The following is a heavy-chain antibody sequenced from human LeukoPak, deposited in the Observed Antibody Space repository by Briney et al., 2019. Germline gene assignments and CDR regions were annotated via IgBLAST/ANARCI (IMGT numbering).Heavy chain of an antibody. CDR1: GGSISPYY. Sequence: PSETLSLTCTVSGGSISPYYWNWIRQSAGKGLEWIGRIQSSGSTNYNPSLRGRLTISVDKSQNHFSLKLTSVTAADTAVYYCARAERQFYYDSSGSSYYYYMDVWGKGITVAVSS. V-gene: IGHV4-4*07. D-gene: IGHD3-22*01. J-gene: IGHJ6*03. CDR2: IQSSGST. CDR3: ARAERQFYYDSSGSSYYYYMDV.